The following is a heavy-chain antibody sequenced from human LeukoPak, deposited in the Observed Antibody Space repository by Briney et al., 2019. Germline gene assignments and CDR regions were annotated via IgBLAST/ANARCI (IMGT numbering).Heavy chain of an antibody. D-gene: IGHD1-1*01. V-gene: IGHV4-39*01. Sequence: SQTLSLTCTVSGGSISSGSYYWGWIRQPPGKGLEWIGSIYYSGSTYYNPSLRSRVTISVDTSKNQFSLKLSSVTAADTAVYYCARRAGNDAFDIWGQGTMVTVSS. CDR1: GGSISSGSYY. J-gene: IGHJ3*02. CDR3: ARRAGNDAFDI. CDR2: IYYSGST.